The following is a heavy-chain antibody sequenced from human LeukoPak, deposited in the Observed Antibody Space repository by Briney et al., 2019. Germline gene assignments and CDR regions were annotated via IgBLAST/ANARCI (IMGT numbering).Heavy chain of an antibody. CDR2: IIPIFGTA. CDR1: GGTFSSYA. J-gene: IGHJ3*02. D-gene: IGHD1-26*01. CDR3: ARALGATKKGNDAFDI. V-gene: IGHV1-69*05. Sequence: RASVKVSCKASGGTFSSYAISWVRQAPGQGLEWMGGIIPIFGTANYAQKFQGRVTITTDESTSTAYMELSSLRSEDTAVYYCARALGATKKGNDAFDIWGQGTMVTVSS.